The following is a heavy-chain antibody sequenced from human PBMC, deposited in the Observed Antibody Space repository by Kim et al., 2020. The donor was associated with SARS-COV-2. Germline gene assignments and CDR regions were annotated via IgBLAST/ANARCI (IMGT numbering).Heavy chain of an antibody. Sequence: EGSLRLSCAASGFTFSNVWMSWVRQAPGKGLEWVGRIKSKTDGGIIDYAAHVKGRFTISRDDSKNTLYLQMNSLKTEDTAMYYCTTGRGNDYYYGLDVWGQGTTVTVSS. D-gene: IGHD3-10*01. CDR3: TTGRGNDYYYGLDV. CDR1: GFTFSNVW. CDR2: IKSKTDGGII. J-gene: IGHJ6*02. V-gene: IGHV3-15*01.